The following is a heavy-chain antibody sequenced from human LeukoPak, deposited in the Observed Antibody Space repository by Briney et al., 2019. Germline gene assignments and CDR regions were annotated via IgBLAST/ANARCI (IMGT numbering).Heavy chain of an antibody. CDR1: GFTFSSYW. CDR3: AKSGYSASWCDY. J-gene: IGHJ4*02. V-gene: IGHV3-74*01. Sequence: GGSLRLSCAASGFTFSSYWMHWVRQTPGKGLVWVSRIESDGSTIYADSVKGRFTISRDNSKNTLYLQMNSLRAEDTAVYYCAKSGYSASWCDYWGQGTLVTVSS. D-gene: IGHD6-13*01. CDR2: IESDGST.